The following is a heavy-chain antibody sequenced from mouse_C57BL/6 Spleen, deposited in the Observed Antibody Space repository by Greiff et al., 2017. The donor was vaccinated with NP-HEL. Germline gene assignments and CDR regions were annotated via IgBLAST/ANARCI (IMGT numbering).Heavy chain of an antibody. D-gene: IGHD2-2*01. CDR2: INPNNGGT. J-gene: IGHJ4*01. CDR3: ATSSTMVTTYAMDY. V-gene: IGHV1-18*01. Sequence: EVKLQESGPELVKPGASVKIPCKASGYTFTDYNMDWVKQSHGKSLEWIGDINPNNGGTIYNQKFKGKATLTVDKSSSTAYMELRSLTSEDTAVYYCATSSTMVTTYAMDYWGQGTSVTVSS. CDR1: GYTFTDYN.